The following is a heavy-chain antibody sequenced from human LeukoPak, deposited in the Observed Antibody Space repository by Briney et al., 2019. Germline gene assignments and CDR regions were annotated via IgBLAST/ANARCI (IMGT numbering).Heavy chain of an antibody. CDR3: AKGGAVADDY. CDR2: ISGSGGST. Sequence: GGSLRLSCAASGFTFSSYWMYWVRQAPGKGLEWVSAISGSGGSTYYADSVKGRFTISRDNSKNTLYLQMNSLRAEDTAVYYCAKGGAVADDYWGQGTLVTVSS. V-gene: IGHV3-23*01. CDR1: GFTFSSYW. J-gene: IGHJ4*02. D-gene: IGHD6-19*01.